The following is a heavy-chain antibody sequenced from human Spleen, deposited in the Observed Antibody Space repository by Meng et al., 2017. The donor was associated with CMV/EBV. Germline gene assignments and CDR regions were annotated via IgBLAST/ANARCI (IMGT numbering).Heavy chain of an antibody. V-gene: IGHV3-21*04. Sequence: GESLKISCAASGFTFSSYSLNWVRQAPGKGLEWVSSISSGSSHIYYADSVKGRFTISRDNAKDSLYLQMNSLRAEDMALYYCAKDSLPRNPYTYYGMDVWGQGTTVTVSS. J-gene: IGHJ6*02. D-gene: IGHD3-16*01. CDR2: ISSGSSHI. CDR1: GFTFSSYS. CDR3: AKDSLPRNPYTYYGMDV.